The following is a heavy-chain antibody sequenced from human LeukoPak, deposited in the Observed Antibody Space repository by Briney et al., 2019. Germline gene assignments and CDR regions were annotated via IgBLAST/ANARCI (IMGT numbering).Heavy chain of an antibody. CDR2: IKQDGSEK. CDR1: GLSFGNYW. CDR3: TRDFDP. J-gene: IGHJ5*02. Sequence: PGGSLRLSCVASGLSFGNYWMDWVRQAPGKGPEWVGNIKQDGSEKYYVDSVKGRFSISRDNAKNSLYLDMNSLRVEDTAIYYCTRDFDPWGQGTLVTVSS. V-gene: IGHV3-7*01.